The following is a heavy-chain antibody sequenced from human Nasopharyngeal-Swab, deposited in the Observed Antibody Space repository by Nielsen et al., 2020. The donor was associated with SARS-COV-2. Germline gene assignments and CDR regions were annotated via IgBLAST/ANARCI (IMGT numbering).Heavy chain of an antibody. CDR2: INHSGST. V-gene: IGHV4-34*01. D-gene: IGHD3-10*01. Sequence: SETLSLTCAVYGGSFSGYYWSWIRQPPGKGLEWIGEINHSGSTNYNPSLKSRVTISVDTSKNQFSLKLSSVTAADTAAYYCARGRVLLWFGEFPYYFDYWGQGTLVTVSS. CDR1: GGSFSGYY. J-gene: IGHJ4*02. CDR3: ARGRVLLWFGEFPYYFDY.